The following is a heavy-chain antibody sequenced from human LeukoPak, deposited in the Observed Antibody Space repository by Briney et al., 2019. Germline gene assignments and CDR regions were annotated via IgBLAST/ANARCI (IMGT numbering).Heavy chain of an antibody. V-gene: IGHV3-23*01. Sequence: GESLRLSCAVTGFTFSSYVMRWVRQAPGKGLEWVSSISGSGGSTYYADSVKGRFTISRDNSKKTLYLQMNSLRADDTAVYYCASWVPDRGFDYWGQGTLVTISS. CDR2: ISGSGGST. CDR3: ASWVPDRGFDY. CDR1: GFTFSSYV. J-gene: IGHJ4*02. D-gene: IGHD3-10*01.